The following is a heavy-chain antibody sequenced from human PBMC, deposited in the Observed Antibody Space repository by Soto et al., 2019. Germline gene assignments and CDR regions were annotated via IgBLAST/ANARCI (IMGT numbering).Heavy chain of an antibody. D-gene: IGHD3-10*01. Sequence: SSETLSLTCTVSGGSISPYYWSWIRQPPGKGLEWIGYIYYSGSTNYNPSLKSRVTISLGTSKNQFSLKLSSVTAADTAVYYCAREITLVRGIIFDYWGQGTLVTVSS. CDR3: AREITLVRGIIFDY. CDR2: IYYSGST. V-gene: IGHV4-59*01. J-gene: IGHJ4*02. CDR1: GGSISPYY.